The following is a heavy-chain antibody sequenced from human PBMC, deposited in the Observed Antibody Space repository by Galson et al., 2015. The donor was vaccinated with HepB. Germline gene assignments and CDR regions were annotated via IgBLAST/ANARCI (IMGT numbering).Heavy chain of an antibody. D-gene: IGHD6-25*01. V-gene: IGHV3-30*04. CDR2: ISYGGDKK. CDR1: GFVFSDFP. CDR3: VRGDQRLEGWFDP. Sequence: SLRLSCAASGFVFSDFPMHWVRQAPGKGLEWVAVISYGGDKKFYADVVKGRFTISRDNSKSTLSLQMDSLRLDDTAVYYCVRGDQRLEGWFDPWGQGALVTVSS. J-gene: IGHJ5*02.